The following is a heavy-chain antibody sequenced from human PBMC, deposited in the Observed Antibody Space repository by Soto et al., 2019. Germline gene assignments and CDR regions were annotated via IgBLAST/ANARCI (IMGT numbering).Heavy chain of an antibody. CDR3: ARDILSGGAYPDS. CDR1: GFTFSTYT. J-gene: IGHJ5*01. CDR2: ISSGSSYI. D-gene: IGHD3-10*01. Sequence: EVQLVESGGGLVKPGGSLRLSCAASGFTFSTYTMNWVRQAPGKGLEWISSISSGSSYIYYAGSVKGRFTISRDNAKNSLFLQMNSLRADDTAVYYRARDILSGGAYPDSWGQGTKVTVSS. V-gene: IGHV3-21*01.